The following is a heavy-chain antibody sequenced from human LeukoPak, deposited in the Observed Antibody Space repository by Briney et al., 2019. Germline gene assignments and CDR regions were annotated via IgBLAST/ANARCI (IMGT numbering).Heavy chain of an antibody. Sequence: PGGSLRLSCAASGFTFSSYEMNWVRQAPRKGLEWVSYISSSGSTIYYADSVKGRFTISRDNAKNSLYLQMNSLRAEDTAVYYCARGHIGGSTSFSSYWGQGTLVTVSS. CDR3: ARGHIGGSTSFSSY. CDR2: ISSSGSTI. V-gene: IGHV3-48*03. CDR1: GFTFSSYE. D-gene: IGHD2-2*01. J-gene: IGHJ4*02.